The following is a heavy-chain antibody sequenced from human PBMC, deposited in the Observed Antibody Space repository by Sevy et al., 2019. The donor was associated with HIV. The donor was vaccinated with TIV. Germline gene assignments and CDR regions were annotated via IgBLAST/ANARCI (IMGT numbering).Heavy chain of an antibody. CDR3: ATHAGIAAAGRVFDY. CDR1: GFTFSDHY. V-gene: IGHV3-72*01. D-gene: IGHD6-13*01. Sequence: GGSLRLSCVASGFTFSDHYMEWVRPAPGKGLEWVGRASNKADGYTTEYAASVKGRFTISRDESKNSLYVQMNSLKAEDTAIYYCATHAGIAAAGRVFDYWGQGTLVTVSS. J-gene: IGHJ4*02. CDR2: ASNKADGYTT.